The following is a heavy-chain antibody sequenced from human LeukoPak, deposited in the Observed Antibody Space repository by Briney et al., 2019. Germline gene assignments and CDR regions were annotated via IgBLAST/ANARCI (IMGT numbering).Heavy chain of an antibody. D-gene: IGHD6-19*01. J-gene: IGHJ4*02. CDR1: GFTFSNYA. CDR3: ARMFSRGIAVADDY. CDR2: FSGSGGST. Sequence: GGSLRLSCAASGFTFSNYAMSWVRQAPGKGLEWVSAFSGSGGSTYYADSVKGRFTISRDNSKNTLYLQMNSLRAEDTAVYYCARMFSRGIAVADDYWGQGTLVTVSS. V-gene: IGHV3-23*01.